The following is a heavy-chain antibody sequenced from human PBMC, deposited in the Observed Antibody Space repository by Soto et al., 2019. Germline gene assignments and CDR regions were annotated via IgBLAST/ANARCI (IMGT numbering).Heavy chain of an antibody. CDR1: GITVSSND. V-gene: IGHV3-53*01. CDR2: IYSGGST. CDR3: ARDQRLIAVAGTFYYYYRMDV. D-gene: IGHD6-19*01. Sequence: GGSLRLSGAASGITVSSNDMSWVRQATGKGLEWVSVIYSGGSTYYADSVKARFTISRDNSKNTLYLQMNCLSAEDTAVYYCARDQRLIAVAGTFYYYYRMDVWGQGT. J-gene: IGHJ6*02.